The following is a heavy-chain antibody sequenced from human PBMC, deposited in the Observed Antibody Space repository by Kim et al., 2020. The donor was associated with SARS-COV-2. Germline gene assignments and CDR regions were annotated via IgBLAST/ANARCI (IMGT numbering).Heavy chain of an antibody. J-gene: IGHJ3*01. CDR3: GGWLNTFDV. D-gene: IGHD3-9*01. V-gene: IGHV3-48*03. Sequence: STINYADSVKGGITISSDDGKDTVYLQMNSRRAEDTAVYYCGGWLNTFDVWGQGTMVTVSS. CDR2: STI.